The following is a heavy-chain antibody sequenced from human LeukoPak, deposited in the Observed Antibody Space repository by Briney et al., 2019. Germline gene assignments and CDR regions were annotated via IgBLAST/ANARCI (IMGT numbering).Heavy chain of an antibody. CDR2: ISAYNGNT. D-gene: IGHD3-9*01. V-gene: IGHV1-18*01. CDR1: GYTFTSYG. CDR3: ARHPIYDILTGPPDYFDY. J-gene: IGHJ4*02. Sequence: GASVKVSSKASGYTFTSYGISWVRQAPGQGLEWMGWISAYNGNTNYAQKLQGRVTMTTDTSTSTAYMELRSLRSDDTAVYYCARHPIYDILTGPPDYFDYWGQGTLVTVSS.